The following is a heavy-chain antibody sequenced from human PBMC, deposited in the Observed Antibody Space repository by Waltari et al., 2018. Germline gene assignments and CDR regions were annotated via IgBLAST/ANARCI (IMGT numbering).Heavy chain of an antibody. CDR3: ARGRDDHTPTIYFEH. Sequence: QVQLVQSGAEVKKPGSSVKVSCKASGGTFGSYGITWVRQAPGEGLEWMGGFIPIFGTAPNYAQKFQGRLTVTADESTATVYMDLSGLRDDDTGVYYCARGRDDHTPTIYFEHWGQGTLVSVSS. CDR2: FIPIFGTAP. D-gene: IGHD3-3*01. V-gene: IGHV1-69*12. J-gene: IGHJ4*02. CDR1: GGTFGSYG.